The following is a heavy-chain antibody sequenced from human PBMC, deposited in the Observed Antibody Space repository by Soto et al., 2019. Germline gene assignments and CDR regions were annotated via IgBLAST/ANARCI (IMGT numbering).Heavy chain of an antibody. CDR2: IYYSGST. V-gene: IGHV4-59*01. J-gene: IGHJ5*01. Sequence: PSETLSLTCTVSGGSISSYYWSWIRQPPGKGLEWIGYIYYSGSTNYNPSLRSRVTISVYTSKNQFSLKLSSVTAADTAVYYCARRRIPFSSGWFDSWGQGTMVTVYS. D-gene: IGHD6-19*01. CDR1: GGSISSYY. CDR3: ARRRIPFSSGWFDS.